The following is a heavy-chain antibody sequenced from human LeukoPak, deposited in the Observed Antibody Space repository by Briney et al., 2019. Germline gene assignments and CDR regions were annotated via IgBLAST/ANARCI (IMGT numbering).Heavy chain of an antibody. CDR2: IYYSGST. D-gene: IGHD3-10*01. Sequence: SETLSLTCTVSGGSLSSSSYYWGWIRQPPGKGLEWIGSIYYSGSTYYNPSLKSRVTISVDTSKNQFSLKLSSVTAADTAVYYCARPRNQDYYGSGAEDAFDIWGQGTMVTVSS. CDR3: ARPRNQDYYGSGAEDAFDI. J-gene: IGHJ3*02. V-gene: IGHV4-39*01. CDR1: GGSLSSSSYY.